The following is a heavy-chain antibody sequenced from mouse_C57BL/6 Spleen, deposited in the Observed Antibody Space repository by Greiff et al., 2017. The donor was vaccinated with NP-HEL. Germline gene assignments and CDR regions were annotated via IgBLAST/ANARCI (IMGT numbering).Heavy chain of an antibody. Sequence: VQLQQSVAELVRPGASVKLSCTASGFNIKNTYMHWVKQRPEQGLEWIGRIDPANGNTKYAPKFQGKATITADTSSNTAYLQLSSLTSEDTAIYYCARVYYGNYEGYYFDYWGKGTTLTVSS. V-gene: IGHV14-3*01. CDR3: ARVYYGNYEGYYFDY. J-gene: IGHJ2*01. CDR1: GFNIKNTY. D-gene: IGHD2-1*01. CDR2: IDPANGNT.